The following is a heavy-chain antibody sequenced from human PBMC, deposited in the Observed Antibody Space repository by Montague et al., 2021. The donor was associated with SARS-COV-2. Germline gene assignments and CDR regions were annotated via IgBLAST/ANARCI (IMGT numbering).Heavy chain of an antibody. CDR3: ARGYDYVWGSYRYLHWFDP. CDR2: INHSGST. CDR1: GGSFSGYY. Sequence: SETLPLTCAVYGGSFSGYYWSWIRQPPGKGLEWIGEINHSGSTNYNPSLKGRVTISVDTSKNQFSLKLSSVTAADTAVYYCARGYDYVWGSYRYLHWFDPRGQGTLVTVSS. D-gene: IGHD3-16*02. J-gene: IGHJ5*02. V-gene: IGHV4-34*01.